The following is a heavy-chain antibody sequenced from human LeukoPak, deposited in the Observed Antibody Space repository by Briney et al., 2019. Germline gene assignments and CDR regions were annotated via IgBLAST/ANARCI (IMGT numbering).Heavy chain of an antibody. CDR1: GGTFSSYA. Sequence: ASVKVSCKASGGTFSSYAISWVRQAPGQGLEWMGRIIPILGIANYAQKLQGRVTITADKSTSTAYMELSSLRSEDTAVYYCASVPKGYSSGWYFDYWGQGTLVTVSS. J-gene: IGHJ4*02. CDR2: IIPILGIA. D-gene: IGHD6-19*01. V-gene: IGHV1-69*04. CDR3: ASVPKGYSSGWYFDY.